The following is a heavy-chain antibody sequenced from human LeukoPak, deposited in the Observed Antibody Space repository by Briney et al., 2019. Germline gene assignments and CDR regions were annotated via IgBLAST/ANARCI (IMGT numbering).Heavy chain of an antibody. CDR2: ISAYNGNT. Sequence: ASVKVSCKASGYTFISYGISWVRQAPGQGLEWMGWISAYNGNTNYAQKVQGRVTMTTDTSTSTAYMELSSLRSEDTAVYYCARDSEDTTMGPGYWGQGTLVTVSS. CDR1: GYTFISYG. D-gene: IGHD5-18*01. V-gene: IGHV1-18*01. CDR3: ARDSEDTTMGPGY. J-gene: IGHJ4*02.